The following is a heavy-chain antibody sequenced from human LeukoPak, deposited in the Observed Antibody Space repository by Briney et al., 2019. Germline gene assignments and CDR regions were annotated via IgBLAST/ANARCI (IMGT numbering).Heavy chain of an antibody. V-gene: IGHV3-13*01. CDR2: IGTAGDT. CDR1: GFTFSSYD. J-gene: IGHJ4*02. Sequence: PGGSLGLSCAASGFTFSSYDMHWVRQATGKGLEWVSAIGTAGDTYYPGSVKGRFTISRENAKNSLYLQMNSLRAGDTAVYYCARVTYYYDSSGYYHYYFDYWGQGTLVTVSS. CDR3: ARVTYYYDSSGYYHYYFDY. D-gene: IGHD3-22*01.